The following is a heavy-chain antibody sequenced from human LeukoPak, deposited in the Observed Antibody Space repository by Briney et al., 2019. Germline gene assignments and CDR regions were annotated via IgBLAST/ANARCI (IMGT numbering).Heavy chain of an antibody. J-gene: IGHJ6*02. D-gene: IGHD1-26*01. CDR3: AKDLTRPSGRPMVGMDV. Sequence: GGSLRLSCAASGFTFSSHAMSWVRQAPGKGLEWVSAISGSGGSTYYADSVKGRFTISRDNSKNTLYLQMNSLRAEDTAVYYCAKDLTRPSGRPMVGMDVWGQGTTVTVSS. CDR1: GFTFSSHA. V-gene: IGHV3-23*01. CDR2: ISGSGGST.